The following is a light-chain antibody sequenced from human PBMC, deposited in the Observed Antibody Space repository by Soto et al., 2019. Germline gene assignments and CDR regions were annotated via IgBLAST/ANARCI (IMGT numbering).Light chain of an antibody. J-gene: IGKJ5*01. CDR3: QQYGTALVT. V-gene: IGKV3-20*01. CDR1: QSVDTVF. CDR2: GAS. Sequence: EVVLTQSPGTLSLSPGDRATLSCRASQSVDTVFLAWYQQKPGQSPRLLIYGASARATGIPARFSGSGSGTDFTLTISRLEPEDFAVYYCQQYGTALVTFGQGTRLEIK.